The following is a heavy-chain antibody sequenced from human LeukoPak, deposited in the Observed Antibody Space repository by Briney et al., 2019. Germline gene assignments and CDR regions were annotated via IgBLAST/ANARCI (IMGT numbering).Heavy chain of an antibody. CDR2: MYYSGST. V-gene: IGHV4-59*02. CDR1: GDSVSLYY. CDR3: ARGMFAFDI. Sequence: PSETLSLTCTVSGDSVSLYYWSWIRQPPGKGLEWIGNMYYSGSTTYNPSLKSRITLSVDTSKNQFSLTLSSVTAADTAVYYWARGMFAFDIWGQGTMVTVSS. J-gene: IGHJ3*02. D-gene: IGHD3-10*02.